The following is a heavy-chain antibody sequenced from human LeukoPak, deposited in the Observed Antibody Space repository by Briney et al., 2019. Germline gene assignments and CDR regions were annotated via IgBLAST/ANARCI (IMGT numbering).Heavy chain of an antibody. V-gene: IGHV1-8*03. CDR3: ARGGYDSSGYPLDY. CDR2: MNPNSGNT. J-gene: IGHJ4*02. CDR1: GYTFTSYD. D-gene: IGHD3-22*01. Sequence: GASVKVSCKASGYTFTSYDINWVRQATGQGLEWMGWMNPNSGNTGYAQKFQGRVTITRNTSISTAYMELSSLRSEDTAVYYCARGGYDSSGYPLDYWGQGTLGTVSS.